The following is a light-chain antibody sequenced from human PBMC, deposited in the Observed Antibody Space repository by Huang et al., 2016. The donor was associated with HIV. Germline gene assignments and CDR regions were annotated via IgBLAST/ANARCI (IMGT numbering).Light chain of an antibody. CDR3: QQRATWLIT. J-gene: IGKJ5*01. CDR2: NAS. Sequence: EIVLTQSPATLSLSPGERATLSCRASQSVSTYLAWYQQKPGQAPSLLIYNASHRATGIPSRFSGSGSGTDFTLTISSLEPEDFAVYYCQQRATWLITFGQGTRLEIK. V-gene: IGKV3-11*01. CDR1: QSVSTY.